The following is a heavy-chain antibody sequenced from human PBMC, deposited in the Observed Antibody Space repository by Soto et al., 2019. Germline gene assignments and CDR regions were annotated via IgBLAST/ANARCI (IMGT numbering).Heavy chain of an antibody. Sequence: GESLKISCKGSGYSFTSYWIGWVRQMPGKGLEWMGIIYPGDSDTRYSPSFQGQVTISADKSISTAYLQWSSLKASDTAMYYCARDAVVVAAFPLGSHDAFDIWGQGTMVTVSS. V-gene: IGHV5-51*01. CDR3: ARDAVVVAAFPLGSHDAFDI. J-gene: IGHJ3*02. D-gene: IGHD2-15*01. CDR2: IYPGDSDT. CDR1: GYSFTSYW.